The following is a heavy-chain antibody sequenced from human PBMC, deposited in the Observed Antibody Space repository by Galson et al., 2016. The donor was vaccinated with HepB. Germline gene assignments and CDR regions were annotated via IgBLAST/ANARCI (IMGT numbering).Heavy chain of an antibody. D-gene: IGHD2-15*01. J-gene: IGHJ5*02. CDR2: ISSSGNT. CDR3: ARQWSDIVVVIVDSWFDP. CDR1: GDSISSSSYY. Sequence: ETLSLTCTVSGDSISSSSYYWGWIRQPLGKGLEWIASISSSGNTYYNPSVKRRVPISVDTPKNHFSLKLYSVSAADTAVYYCARQWSDIVVVIVDSWFDPWGRGTLVSVSS. V-gene: IGHV4-39*01.